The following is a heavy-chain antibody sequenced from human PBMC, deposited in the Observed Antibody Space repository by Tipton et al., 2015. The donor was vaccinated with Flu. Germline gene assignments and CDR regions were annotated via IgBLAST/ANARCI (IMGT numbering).Heavy chain of an antibody. CDR3: ARVTYDSDAFDI. V-gene: IGHV4-4*07. CDR1: GGSISSYY. Sequence: LRLSCTVSGGSISSYYWSWIRQPAGKGLEWIGRIYTSGSTNYNPSLKRRVTMSVDTSKNQFSLKLSSVTAADTAVYYCARVTYDSDAFDIWGQGTMVTVSS. D-gene: IGHD3-16*01. J-gene: IGHJ3*02. CDR2: IYTSGST.